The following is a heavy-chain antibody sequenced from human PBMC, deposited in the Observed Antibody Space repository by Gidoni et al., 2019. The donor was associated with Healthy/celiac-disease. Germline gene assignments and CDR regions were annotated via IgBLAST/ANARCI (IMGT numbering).Heavy chain of an antibody. J-gene: IGHJ3*02. D-gene: IGHD1-26*01. V-gene: IGHV1-46*01. CDR3: ARESYGGAFDI. CDR2: INPSGGST. Sequence: QVPLVQSGAEVKKPGASVKVSCKASGYPFTSYYMHWVRQAPGQGLEWMGIINPSGGSTSYAQKFQGRVTMTRDTSTSTVYMELSSLRSEDTAVYYCARESYGGAFDIWGQGTMVTVSS. CDR1: GYPFTSYY.